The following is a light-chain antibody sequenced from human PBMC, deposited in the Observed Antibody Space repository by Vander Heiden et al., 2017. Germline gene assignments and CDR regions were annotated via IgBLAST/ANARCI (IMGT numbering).Light chain of an antibody. J-gene: IGKJ1*01. V-gene: IGKV2-28*01. CDR2: VAS. CDR3: MQAQQTPWT. Sequence: EIAMTQSPLSLPVTPGQAASISCRSSQSLLDRNGYNCLDWFVQRPGQSPQLLIYVASNRVSGVPDRFSGSGSGTEFTLKISRVEPDDVGIYYCMQAQQTPWTFGQGTKVEIK. CDR1: QSLLDRNGYNC.